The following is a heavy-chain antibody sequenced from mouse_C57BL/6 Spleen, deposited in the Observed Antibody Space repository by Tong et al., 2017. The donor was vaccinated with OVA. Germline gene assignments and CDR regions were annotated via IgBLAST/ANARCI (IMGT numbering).Heavy chain of an antibody. CDR2: INPNNGGT. Sequence: EVQLQESGPELVKPGASVKIPCKASGYTFTDYNMDWVKQSHGKSLEWIGDINPNNGGTIYNQKFKGKATLTVDKSASTAYMELRSLTSEDTAVYYCAGTITTPRRAGFAYWGQGTLVTVSA. V-gene: IGHV1-18*01. D-gene: IGHD1-2*01. J-gene: IGHJ3*01. CDR3: AGTITTPRRAGFAY. CDR1: GYTFTDYN.